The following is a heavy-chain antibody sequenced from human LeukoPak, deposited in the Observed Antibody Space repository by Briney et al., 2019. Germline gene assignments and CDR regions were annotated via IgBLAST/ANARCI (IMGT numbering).Heavy chain of an antibody. CDR3: ARNYDSSGYYSYYYYYGMDV. CDR1: GYTFTSYD. V-gene: IGHV1-3*01. D-gene: IGHD3-22*01. J-gene: IGHJ6*02. CDR2: INAGNGNT. Sequence: GASVKASCKASGYTFTSYDISWVRQAPGQRLEWMGWINAGNGNTKYSQKFQGRVTITRDTSASTAYMELSSLRSEDTAVYYCARNYDSSGYYSYYYYYGMDVWGQGTTVTVSS.